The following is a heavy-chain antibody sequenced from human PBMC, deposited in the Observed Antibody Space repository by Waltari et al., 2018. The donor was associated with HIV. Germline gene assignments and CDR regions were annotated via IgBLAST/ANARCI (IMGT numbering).Heavy chain of an antibody. Sequence: EVQLVESGGGLVQPGGSLGLSCAAYGFTFDAYAVTWVRQAPGKGLEWVSGISWNSDTRGYADSVKGRFTISRDNAKSSLSLQMNSLRAEDTALYYCAKVGMTAVTSYAIDIWGQGTMVTVSS. J-gene: IGHJ3*02. V-gene: IGHV3-9*01. CDR3: AKVGMTAVTSYAIDI. D-gene: IGHD4-17*01. CDR1: GFTFDAYA. CDR2: ISWNSDTR.